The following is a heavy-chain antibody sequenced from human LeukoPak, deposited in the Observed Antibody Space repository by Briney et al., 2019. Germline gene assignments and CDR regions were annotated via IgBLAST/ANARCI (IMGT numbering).Heavy chain of an antibody. V-gene: IGHV3-23*01. Sequence: GGSLRLSCAASGFTFSSYAMNWVRQAPGKGLEWVSSISGSADSTYYADSVRGRFTISRDNSKNTLYLQMNSLRAEDTALYYCARARGPLAQLGYYFDYWGQGTLVTVSS. CDR2: ISGSADST. D-gene: IGHD5-24*01. J-gene: IGHJ4*02. CDR3: ARARGPLAQLGYYFDY. CDR1: GFTFSSYA.